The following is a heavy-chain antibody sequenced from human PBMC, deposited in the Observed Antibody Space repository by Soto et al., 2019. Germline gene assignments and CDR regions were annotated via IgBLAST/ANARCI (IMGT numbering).Heavy chain of an antibody. V-gene: IGHV3-21*02. J-gene: IGHJ5*02. CDR1: GFTFRSFT. CDR2: ISSNSAYI. D-gene: IGHD6-13*01. CDR3: TRDASRDSSARGWFDP. Sequence: EVQLVESGGGLVKPGGSLRLSCAASGFTFRSFTMNWVRQAPGKGLEWVSTISSNSAYIYYTDALRGRFTISRDNAKNSQHLQMNSLRAEDTAVYYGTRDASRDSSARGWFDPWGPGTLVTVSS.